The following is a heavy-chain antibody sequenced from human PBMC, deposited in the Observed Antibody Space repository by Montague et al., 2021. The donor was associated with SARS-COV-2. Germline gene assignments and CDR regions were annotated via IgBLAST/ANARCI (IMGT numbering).Heavy chain of an antibody. CDR2: IYYSGST. J-gene: IGHJ3*02. CDR3: AREVRYYYDSSGPGAFDI. CDR1: GGSISSYY. Sequence: SDTRSLTRTVSGGSISSYYWSWIRQPPGKGLEWIGYIYYSGSTNYNPSLKSRVTISVGTSKNQFSLKLSSVTAADTAVYYCAREVRYYYDSSGPGAFDIWGQGTMVTVSS. V-gene: IGHV4-59*01. D-gene: IGHD3-22*01.